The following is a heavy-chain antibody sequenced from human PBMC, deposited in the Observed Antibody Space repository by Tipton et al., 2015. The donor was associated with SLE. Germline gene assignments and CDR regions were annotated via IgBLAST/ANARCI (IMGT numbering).Heavy chain of an antibody. D-gene: IGHD2-15*01. CDR1: FGSFSGYY. Sequence: TLSLPFSFSFGSFSGYYWSWIRQPPGKGLEWIGEINHRGSTNYNPSLKSRVTISVDRSKKQFSLKLRSVTAADTAVYYCAGCGGGSCYAYWGRGTPVTVSS. CDR3: AGCGGGSCYAY. CDR2: INHRGST. V-gene: IGHV4-34*01. J-gene: IGHJ4*02.